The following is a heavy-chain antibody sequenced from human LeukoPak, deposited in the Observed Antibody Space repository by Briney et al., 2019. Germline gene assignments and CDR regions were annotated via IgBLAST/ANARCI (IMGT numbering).Heavy chain of an antibody. CDR3: AREEIVDAFDI. CDR2: IYYSGST. D-gene: IGHD2-15*01. V-gene: IGHV4-59*12. J-gene: IGHJ3*02. Sequence: SETLSLTCTVSGGSISSYYWSWIRQPPGHGLEWIGYIYYSGSTNYNPSLKSRVTISVDTSKNQFSLKLSSVTAADTAVYYCAREEIVDAFDIWGQGTMVTVSS. CDR1: GGSISSYY.